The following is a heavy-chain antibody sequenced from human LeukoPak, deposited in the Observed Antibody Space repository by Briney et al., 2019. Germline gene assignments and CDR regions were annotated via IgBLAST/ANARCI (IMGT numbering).Heavy chain of an antibody. J-gene: IGHJ4*02. D-gene: IGHD3-9*01. Sequence: GGSLRLSCAASGFTFSSYAMHWVRQAPGKGLGWVAVISYDGSNKYYADSVKGRFTISRDNSKNTLYLQMNSLRAEDTAVYYCARVGETGYDILTGYHRSPFDYWGQGTLVTVSS. CDR2: ISYDGSNK. CDR1: GFTFSSYA. CDR3: ARVGETGYDILTGYHRSPFDY. V-gene: IGHV3-30-3*01.